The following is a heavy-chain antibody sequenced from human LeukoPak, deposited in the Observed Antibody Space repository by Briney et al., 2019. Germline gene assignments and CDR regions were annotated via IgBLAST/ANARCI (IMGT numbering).Heavy chain of an antibody. V-gene: IGHV4-34*01. D-gene: IGHD3-10*01. CDR1: GGSFSGYY. CDR3: ARGPDSGSYFAWFGP. CDR2: INHSGST. J-gene: IGHJ5*02. Sequence: PSETLSLTCAVYGGSFSGYYWSWIRQPPGKGLEWIGEINHSGSTNYNPSLKSRVTISVDTSKNQFSLKLSSVTAADTAVYYCARGPDSGSYFAWFGPWGQGTLVTVSS.